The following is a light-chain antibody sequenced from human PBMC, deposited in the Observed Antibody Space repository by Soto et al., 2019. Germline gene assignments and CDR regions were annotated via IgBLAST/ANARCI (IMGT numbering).Light chain of an antibody. CDR2: DAS. CDR1: QSITNS. V-gene: IGKV3-11*01. Sequence: ESVLTQSPATLPLSPGDRATLSCRASQSITNSLAWYRHQPGQPPRLLIYDASKRATGIPARFIGSGSGTHFTLTISSLEPEDFGLYYCQQRSNWPSVTFGGGTKVDIK. CDR3: QQRSNWPSVT. J-gene: IGKJ4*01.